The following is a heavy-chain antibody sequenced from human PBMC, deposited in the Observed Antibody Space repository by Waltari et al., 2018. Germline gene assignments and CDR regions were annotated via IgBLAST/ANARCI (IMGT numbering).Heavy chain of an antibody. CDR2: IKQDGSEK. CDR3: AKDLEPYSSGWYEAFDI. D-gene: IGHD6-19*01. J-gene: IGHJ3*02. CDR1: GFTFSSYW. Sequence: EVQLVESGGGLVQPGGSLRLSCAASGFTFSSYWMSWVRQAPGKGLEWVANIKQDGSEKYYVDSVKGRFTISRDNAKNSLYLQMNSLRAEDTAVYYCAKDLEPYSSGWYEAFDIWGQGTMVTVSS. V-gene: IGHV3-7*05.